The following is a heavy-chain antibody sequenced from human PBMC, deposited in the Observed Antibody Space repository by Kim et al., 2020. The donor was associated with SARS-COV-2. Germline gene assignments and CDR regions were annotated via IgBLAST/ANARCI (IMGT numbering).Heavy chain of an antibody. CDR2: IYPSGPT. D-gene: IGHD2-21*01. Sequence: LSLTCAASGFTVSTNHVSWVRQAPGRGLEWVSVIYPSGPTYYADSVKGRFTLSRDNSKNTLYLQMNSLRAEDTAVYYCARDSAGILWAFDPWGQGTLVTVSS. V-gene: IGHV3-66*01. J-gene: IGHJ5*02. CDR1: GFTVSTNH. CDR3: ARDSAGILWAFDP.